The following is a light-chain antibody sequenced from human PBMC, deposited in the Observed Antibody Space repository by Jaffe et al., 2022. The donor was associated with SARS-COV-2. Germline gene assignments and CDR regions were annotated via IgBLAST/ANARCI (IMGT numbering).Light chain of an antibody. V-gene: IGKV3D-7*01. J-gene: IGKJ4*01. CDR2: GTS. CDR1: QSVSMNH. CDR3: QQDYDYILI. Sequence: VMTQSPATLSLSPGERATLSCRASQSVSMNHLSWFQQKPGEAPRLLIYGTSTRATGIPARFSGSGSGTDFTLTINNLQPEDFAVYYCQQDYDYILIFGGGTKVEIK.